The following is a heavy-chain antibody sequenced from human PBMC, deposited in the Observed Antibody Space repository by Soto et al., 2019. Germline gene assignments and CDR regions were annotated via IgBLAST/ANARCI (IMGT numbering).Heavy chain of an antibody. CDR1: GDSVSSNSAA. CDR3: ARAGIAAAGTYYYGMDV. D-gene: IGHD6-13*01. Sequence: PTPTLSLTYAISGDSVSSNSAAWNWIRQSPSRGLEWLGRTYYRSKWYNDYAVSVESRITINPDTSKNQFSLQLNSVTPEDTAVYYCARAGIAAAGTYYYGMDVWGQGTTVTVAS. CDR2: TYYRSKWYN. V-gene: IGHV6-1*01. J-gene: IGHJ6*02.